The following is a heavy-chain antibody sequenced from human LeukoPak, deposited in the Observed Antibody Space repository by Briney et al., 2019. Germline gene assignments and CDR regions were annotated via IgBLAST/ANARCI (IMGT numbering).Heavy chain of an antibody. Sequence: SGGSLRLSCAASGLTFTSYAMSWVRQAPGKGREWVSAISGSGCSTYYADSVKDRFTISRDNSKNALYLQMNSLRAEKTAVYYCAKTGDRSTSFLYWFDPWGQGTLVTVSS. V-gene: IGHV3-23*01. CDR1: GLTFTSYA. J-gene: IGHJ5*02. D-gene: IGHD2-2*01. CDR3: AKTGDRSTSFLYWFDP. CDR2: ISGSGCST.